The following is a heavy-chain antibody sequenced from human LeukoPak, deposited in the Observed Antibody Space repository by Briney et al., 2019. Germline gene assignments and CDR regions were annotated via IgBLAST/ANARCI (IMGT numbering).Heavy chain of an antibody. CDR1: GGSISSYY. CDR2: IYTSGST. D-gene: IGHD2-15*01. J-gene: IGHJ5*02. Sequence: SETLSLTCTVSGGSISSYYWSWIRQPAGKGLGWIGRIYTSGSTNYNPSLKSRVTMSVDTSKNQFSLKLSSVTAADTAVYYCARVYCSGGSCYVPWFDPWGQGTLVTVSS. CDR3: ARVYCSGGSCYVPWFDP. V-gene: IGHV4-4*07.